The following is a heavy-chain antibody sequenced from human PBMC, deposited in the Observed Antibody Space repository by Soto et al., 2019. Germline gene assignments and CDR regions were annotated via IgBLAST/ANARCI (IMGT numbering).Heavy chain of an antibody. Sequence: QVQLQESGPGLVKPSETLSLTCTVSGGSISSYYWSWIRQPPGKGLEWIGYIYYSGSTNYNPSLKSRVTISVDTSKNQFSLKLSSVTAADTAVYYCARVSAGDDFWSGNFDYWGQGTLVTVSS. V-gene: IGHV4-59*01. CDR3: ARVSAGDDFWSGNFDY. CDR2: IYYSGST. J-gene: IGHJ4*02. CDR1: GGSISSYY. D-gene: IGHD3-3*01.